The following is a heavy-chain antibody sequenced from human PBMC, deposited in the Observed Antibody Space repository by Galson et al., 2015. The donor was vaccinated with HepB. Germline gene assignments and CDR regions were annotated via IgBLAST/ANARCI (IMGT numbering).Heavy chain of an antibody. Sequence: SLRLSCAASGLTFSRNTMNWVRQAPGKGLEWVSNIRSSGITDYADSVRGRFTISRDNGKNSLYLQMNSLRDEDTAVYYCASSGNYRFDYWGQGTLVTVSS. V-gene: IGHV3-48*02. J-gene: IGHJ4*02. CDR1: GLTFSRNT. CDR2: IRSSGIT. CDR3: ASSGNYRFDY. D-gene: IGHD1-26*01.